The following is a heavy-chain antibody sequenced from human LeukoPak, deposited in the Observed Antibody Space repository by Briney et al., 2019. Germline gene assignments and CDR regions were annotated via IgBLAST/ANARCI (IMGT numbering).Heavy chain of an antibody. V-gene: IGHV3-43*01. CDR2: IRWDGGGA. D-gene: IGHD1-26*01. CDR3: AKEQESRSWSEMDV. J-gene: IGHJ6*04. Sequence: PGGSPRLSCVPSGFTFDDYVMHRVRQPAGKGLEWVSLIRWDGGGAFYADSVKGRFTISRDNRRRALYLQMNSLRTEDTALYYCAKEQESRSWSEMDVWGKGTTVIVSS. CDR1: GFTFDDYV.